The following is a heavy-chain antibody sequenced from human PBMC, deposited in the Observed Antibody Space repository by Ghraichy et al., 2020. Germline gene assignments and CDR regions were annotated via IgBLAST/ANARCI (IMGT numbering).Heavy chain of an antibody. CDR3: AKGSTSAKDYYGMDV. J-gene: IGHJ6*02. CDR1: GFTFSSHA. CDR2: ISASGATP. D-gene: IGHD2/OR15-2a*01. Sequence: GGSLRLSCVASGFTFSSHAMTWVRQAPGKGLEWVSSISASGATPYYGPSASGRFTISKDNSKNTVYPQLNSLRAEDTAIYFCAKGSTSAKDYYGMDVWGQGTTVTVS. V-gene: IGHV3-23*01.